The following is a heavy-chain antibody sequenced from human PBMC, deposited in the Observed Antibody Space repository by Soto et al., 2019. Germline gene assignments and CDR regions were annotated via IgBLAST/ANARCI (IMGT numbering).Heavy chain of an antibody. CDR1: GFTFSSYS. D-gene: IGHD2-2*01. V-gene: IGHV3-48*01. J-gene: IGHJ6*03. Sequence: EVQLVESGGGLVQPGGSLRLSCAASGFTFSSYSMNWVRQAPGKGLEWVSYISSSSSTIYYADSVKGRFTISGDNAKNSLYLQMNSLRAEDTAVYYCARVGGCSSTSCRYEYYYYYYMDVWGKGTTVTVSS. CDR3: ARVGGCSSTSCRYEYYYYYYMDV. CDR2: ISSSSSTI.